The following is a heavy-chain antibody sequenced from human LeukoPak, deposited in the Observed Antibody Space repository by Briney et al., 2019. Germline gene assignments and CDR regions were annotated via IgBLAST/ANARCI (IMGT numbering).Heavy chain of an antibody. CDR2: IKQDGSEK. J-gene: IGHJ4*02. V-gene: IGHV3-7*01. D-gene: IGHD2-2*01. CDR3: ARDRCSSASCFFDY. CDR1: GFTFSNYW. Sequence: GGSLRLSCAASGFTFSNYWMTWVRQAPGKGLEWVANIKQDGSEKYYVDSVKSRFTISRDNAKNSLYLQMNSLRAEDTAVYYCARDRCSSASCFFDYWGQGSLVTVSS.